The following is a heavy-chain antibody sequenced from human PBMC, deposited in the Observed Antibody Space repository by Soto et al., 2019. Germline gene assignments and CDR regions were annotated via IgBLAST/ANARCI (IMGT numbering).Heavy chain of an antibody. CDR3: ARDHYDVGQSYSGMDV. V-gene: IGHV3-33*01. CDR2: IWYDGSNK. D-gene: IGHD3-3*01. J-gene: IGHJ6*02. Sequence: GGSLRLSCAASGFTFSSCGMHWVRQAPGKGLEWVAVIWYDGSNKYYADSVKGRFTISRDNSKNKLYLQMKSLRAEDTAVYYCARDHYDVGQSYSGMDVRRQGTKVTVSS. CDR1: GFTFSSCG.